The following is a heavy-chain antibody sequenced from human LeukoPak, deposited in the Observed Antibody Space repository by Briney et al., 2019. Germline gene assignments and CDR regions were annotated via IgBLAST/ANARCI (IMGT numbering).Heavy chain of an antibody. D-gene: IGHD6-6*01. CDR2: IYTSGGN. J-gene: IGHJ4*02. V-gene: IGHV4-4*09. Sequence: SETLSLTCTVSGDSISSYFWSWIRQPPGKGLEWIGYIYTSGGNNYIPSLKGRVTISIDTSKNQFPLKLSSVTAADSAVYYCARLTRLSTSPDRYYLDYWGQGTLVTVSS. CDR3: ARLTRLSTSPDRYYLDY. CDR1: GDSISSYF.